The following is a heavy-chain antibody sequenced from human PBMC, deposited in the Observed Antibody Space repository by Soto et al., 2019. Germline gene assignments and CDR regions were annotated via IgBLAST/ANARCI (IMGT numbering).Heavy chain of an antibody. CDR1: GFTLSSYA. J-gene: IGHJ4*02. Sequence: GGSLRLSCAASGFTLSSYAMSWVRQAPGKGLEWVSVISGSDDSTYYADSVKGRFTISRDNSKNTLYLQMNSLRAEDTAVYYCAKRSSSSTFDYWGQGTLVTSPQ. V-gene: IGHV3-23*01. D-gene: IGHD6-6*01. CDR3: AKRSSSSTFDY. CDR2: ISGSDDST.